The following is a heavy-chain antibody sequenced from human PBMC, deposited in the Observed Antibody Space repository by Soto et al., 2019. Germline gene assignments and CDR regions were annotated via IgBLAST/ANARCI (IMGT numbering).Heavy chain of an antibody. J-gene: IGHJ5*02. V-gene: IGHV4-34*01. CDR3: ARGLNHYGSGSSLNWFDP. Sequence: PSETLSLTCAVYGGSFSGYYWSWIRQPPGKGLEWIGEINHSGSTNYNPSLKSRVTISVDTSKNQFSLKLSSVTAADTAVYYCARGLNHYGSGSSLNWFDPWGQGTLVTVSS. CDR2: INHSGST. D-gene: IGHD3-10*01. CDR1: GGSFSGYY.